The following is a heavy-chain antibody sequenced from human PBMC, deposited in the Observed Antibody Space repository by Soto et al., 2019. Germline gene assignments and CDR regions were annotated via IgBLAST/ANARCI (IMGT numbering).Heavy chain of an antibody. D-gene: IGHD6-6*01. J-gene: IGHJ6*02. CDR3: AGGIAARPYGLDV. CDR1: GGTFNSLA. CDR2: ITPLRGTS. Sequence: QVRLVQSGAEVKKPGSSVKVSCKASGGTFNSLAISWVRQAPGQGHEWMGGITPLRGTSTYAQKFQGRTTITADESTGTTYMELSSLRSEDTAVYYCAGGIAARPYGLDVWGQGTTVTVSS. V-gene: IGHV1-69*01.